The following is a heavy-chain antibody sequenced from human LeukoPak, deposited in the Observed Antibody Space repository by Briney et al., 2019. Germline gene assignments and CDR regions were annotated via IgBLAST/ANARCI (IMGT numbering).Heavy chain of an antibody. D-gene: IGHD2-2*01. CDR1: GGSFSGYY. CDR2: INHSGST. V-gene: IGHV4-34*01. CDR3: ARYSRPAATLDY. J-gene: IGHJ4*02. Sequence: SETLSLICAVYGGSFSGYYWSWIRQPPGKGLEWIGEINHSGSTNYNPSLKSRVTISVDTSKNQFSLKLSSVTAADTAVYYCARYSRPAATLDYWGQGTLVTVSS.